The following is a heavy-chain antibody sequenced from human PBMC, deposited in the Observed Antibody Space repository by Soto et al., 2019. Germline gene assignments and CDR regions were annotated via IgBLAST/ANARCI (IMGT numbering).Heavy chain of an antibody. CDR1: GGTFSSYA. CDR3: ARDRMYDFWSGSVPL. CDR2: IIPIFGTA. J-gene: IGHJ4*02. V-gene: IGHV1-69*06. D-gene: IGHD3-3*01. Sequence: SVKVSCKASGGTFSSYAISWVRQAPGQGLEWMGGIIPIFGTANYAQKFQGRVTITADKSTSTAYMELSSLRSEDTAVYYCARDRMYDFWSGSVPLWGQGTLVTVSS.